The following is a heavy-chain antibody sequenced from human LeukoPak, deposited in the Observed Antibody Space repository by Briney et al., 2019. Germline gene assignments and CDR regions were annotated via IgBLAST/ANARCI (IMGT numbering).Heavy chain of an antibody. V-gene: IGHV3-7*01. CDR2: VKQDGFEI. CDR1: GFTFSSYW. D-gene: IGHD1-26*01. Sequence: GGSLRLSCAGSGFTFSSYWMSWVRQAPGKGLEWVANVKQDGFEIYYVDSVKGLFTISRDNAKNSLYLQMNSLRAEDTAVYFCARVGGLLYSGTYYFDYWGQGTLVTVSS. J-gene: IGHJ4*02. CDR3: ARVGGLLYSGTYYFDY.